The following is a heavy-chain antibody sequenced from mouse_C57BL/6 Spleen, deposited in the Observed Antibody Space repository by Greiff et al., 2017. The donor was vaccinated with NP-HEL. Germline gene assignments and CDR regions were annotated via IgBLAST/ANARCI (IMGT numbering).Heavy chain of an antibody. CDR2: INPSSGYT. CDR3: ARGTMITTEGFAY. J-gene: IGHJ3*01. V-gene: IGHV1-7*01. CDR1: GYTFTSYW. D-gene: IGHD2-4*01. Sequence: QVQLKESGAELAKPGASVTLSCKASGYTFTSYWMHWVKQRPGQGLEWIGYINPSSGYTKYNQKFKDKATLTADKSSSTAYMQLSSLTYEDSAVYYCARGTMITTEGFAYWGQGTLVTVSA.